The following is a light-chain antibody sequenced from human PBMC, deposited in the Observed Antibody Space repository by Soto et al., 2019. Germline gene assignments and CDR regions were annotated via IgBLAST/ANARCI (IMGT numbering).Light chain of an antibody. CDR3: QQYGSSPPT. CDR1: QSVRSS. CDR2: GAS. Sequence: EIVMTQSPATLSVSPGERATLSCRASQSVRSSLAWYQQKPGQPPRLLIYGASTRATGFPARFSGSGSGTEFTLTISSLQSEDFAVYYCQQYGSSPPTFGPGTKVDIK. J-gene: IGKJ3*01. V-gene: IGKV3-15*01.